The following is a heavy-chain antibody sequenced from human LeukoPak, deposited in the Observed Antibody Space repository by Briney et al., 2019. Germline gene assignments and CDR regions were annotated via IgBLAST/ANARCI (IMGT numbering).Heavy chain of an antibody. CDR1: GFTFSSYA. J-gene: IGHJ6*03. D-gene: IGHD3-3*01. Sequence: PGGSLRLSCAASGFTFSSYAMSWVRQAPGKGLEWGSAISGSVGSTYYADSVKGRFTISRDNSKNTLYLQMNSLRAEDTAVYYCARYEQASHYYYYYMDVWGKGTTVTVSS. CDR2: ISGSVGST. CDR3: ARYEQASHYYYYYMDV. V-gene: IGHV3-23*01.